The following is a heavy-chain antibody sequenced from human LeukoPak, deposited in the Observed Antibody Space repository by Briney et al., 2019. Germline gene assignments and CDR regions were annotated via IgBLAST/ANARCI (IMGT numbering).Heavy chain of an antibody. V-gene: IGHV4-61*02. CDR1: GGSISSGTHY. Sequence: PSETLSLTCTVSGGSISSGTHYWSWIRQPAGKGLEWIGRIYTSGSTNYNPSLKSRVTISVDTSKNQFSLKLSSVTAADTAVYYCARGIRRIVATTGLYYFDYWGQGTLVTVSS. CDR3: ARGIRRIVATTGLYYFDY. J-gene: IGHJ4*02. D-gene: IGHD5-12*01. CDR2: IYTSGST.